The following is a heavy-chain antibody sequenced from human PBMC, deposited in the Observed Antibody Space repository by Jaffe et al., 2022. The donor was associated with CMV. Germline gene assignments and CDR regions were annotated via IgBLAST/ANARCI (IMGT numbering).Heavy chain of an antibody. CDR3: AREPLGYCSGGSCYWLDY. CDR1: GFTFSSYG. CDR2: IWYDGSNK. V-gene: IGHV3-33*01. Sequence: QVQLVESGGGVVQPGRSLRLSCAASGFTFSSYGMHWVRQAPGKGLEWVAVIWYDGSNKYYADSVKGRFTISRDNSKNTLYLQMNSLRAEDTAVYYCAREPLGYCSGGSCYWLDYWGQGTLVTVSS. J-gene: IGHJ4*02. D-gene: IGHD2-15*01.